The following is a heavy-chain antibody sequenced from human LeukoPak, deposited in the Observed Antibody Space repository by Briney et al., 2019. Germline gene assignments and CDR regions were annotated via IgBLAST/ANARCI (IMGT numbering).Heavy chain of an antibody. Sequence: KCGESLKISCKASGYSFSTQWIGWVRQLPGKGLEWMGIIYPGDSDATYSPSFQGQVTISADKSISTAYLQWISLRASDTAMYYCARPVVGQCGELYFDYWGQGTPVTVSS. CDR1: GYSFSTQW. D-gene: IGHD1-26*01. CDR2: IYPGDSDA. CDR3: ARPVVGQCGELYFDY. J-gene: IGHJ4*02. V-gene: IGHV5-51*01.